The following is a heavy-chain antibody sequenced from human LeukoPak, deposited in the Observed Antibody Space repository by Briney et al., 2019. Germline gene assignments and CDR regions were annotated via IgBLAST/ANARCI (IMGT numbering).Heavy chain of an antibody. CDR1: GGSISSSSYY. D-gene: IGHD6-13*01. Sequence: SETLSLTCTVSGGSISSSSYYWGWIRQPPGKGLEWIGSIYYSGSTYYSPSLKSRVTISVDTSKNQFSLKLSSVTAADTAVYYCARQLAAAGTEDFDYWGQGTLVTVSS. J-gene: IGHJ4*02. CDR3: ARQLAAAGTEDFDY. CDR2: IYYSGST. V-gene: IGHV4-39*01.